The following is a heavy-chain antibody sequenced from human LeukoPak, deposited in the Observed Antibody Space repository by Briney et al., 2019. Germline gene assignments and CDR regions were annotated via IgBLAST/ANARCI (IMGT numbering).Heavy chain of an antibody. CDR3: AKASHYYDSSGYYYISLYYYYMDV. D-gene: IGHD3-22*01. CDR1: GFTFSSYA. V-gene: IGHV3-23*01. Sequence: GGSLRLSCAASGFTFSSYAMSWVRQAPGKGLEWVSAISGSGGSTYYADSVKGRFTISRDNSKNTLYLQMNSLRAEDTAVYYCAKASHYYDSSGYYYISLYYYYMDVWGKGTTVTVSS. J-gene: IGHJ6*03. CDR2: ISGSGGST.